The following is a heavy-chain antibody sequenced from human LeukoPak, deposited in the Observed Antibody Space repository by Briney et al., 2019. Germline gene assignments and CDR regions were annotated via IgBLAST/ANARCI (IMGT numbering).Heavy chain of an antibody. Sequence: GGSLRLSCAASGFTFSSYWMHWVRQAPGKGLVWVSRINSDGSSTSYADSVKGRFTISRDNAKNTLYLQMNSLRAEDTAVYYCARGIYCSGGSCYSGYFVYWGQGTLVTVSS. D-gene: IGHD2-15*01. CDR2: INSDGSST. J-gene: IGHJ4*02. CDR1: GFTFSSYW. V-gene: IGHV3-74*01. CDR3: ARGIYCSGGSCYSGYFVY.